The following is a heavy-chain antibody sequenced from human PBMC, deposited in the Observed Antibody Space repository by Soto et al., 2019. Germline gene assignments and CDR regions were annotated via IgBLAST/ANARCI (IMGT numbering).Heavy chain of an antibody. J-gene: IGHJ4*02. D-gene: IGHD2-15*01. CDR2: IWYDGSNK. V-gene: IGHV3-33*01. Sequence: GGSLRLSCAASGFTFSSYGMHWVRQAPGKGLEWVAVIWYDGSNKYYADSVKGRFTISRDNSKNTLYLQMNSLRAEDTAVYYCARDVPSSGGSCHDYWGQGTLVTVSS. CDR3: ARDVPSSGGSCHDY. CDR1: GFTFSSYG.